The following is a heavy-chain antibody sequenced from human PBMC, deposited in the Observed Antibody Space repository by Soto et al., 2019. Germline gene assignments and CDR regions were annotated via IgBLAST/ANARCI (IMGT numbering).Heavy chain of an antibody. Sequence: QVQLVQSGAEVKKPGSSVKVSCKASGGTFSSYAISWVRQAPGQGLEWMGGIIPIFGTANYAQKFQGRVTITADESTSTAYMELSSPRSEDTAVYYCARGNVDTAMFDYYYYGMDVWGQGTTVTVSS. CDR2: IIPIFGTA. CDR3: ARGNVDTAMFDYYYYGMDV. J-gene: IGHJ6*02. V-gene: IGHV1-69*01. D-gene: IGHD5-18*01. CDR1: GGTFSSYA.